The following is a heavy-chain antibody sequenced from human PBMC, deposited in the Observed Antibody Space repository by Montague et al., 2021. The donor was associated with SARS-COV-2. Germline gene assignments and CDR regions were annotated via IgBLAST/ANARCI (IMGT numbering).Heavy chain of an antibody. CDR2: VDYSGNT. CDR1: GGPISGSSDY. J-gene: IGHJ4*02. V-gene: IGHV4-39*01. CDR3: ARREYSYGWGD. Sequence: SETLSLTCTVTGGPISGSSDYWGWIRQSPGKGLERIASVDYSGNTYYSPSLKSRLTMSVDTSKNQFSLKLNSVTAADTALYYCARREYSYGWGDWGQGTLVTVSS. D-gene: IGHD5-18*01.